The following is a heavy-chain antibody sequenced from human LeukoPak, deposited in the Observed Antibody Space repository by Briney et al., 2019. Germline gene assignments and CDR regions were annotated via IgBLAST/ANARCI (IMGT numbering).Heavy chain of an antibody. V-gene: IGHV3-53*01. J-gene: IGHJ4*02. CDR2: IYSGGST. CDR3: ARAVSGPFDY. Sequence: GGSLRLSCAASGFTVSSNYMSWVRQAPGKWLEWVSVIYSGGSTYYADSVKGGFTISRDNSKNTLYLQMNSLRAEDTAVYYCARAVSGPFDYWGQGTLVTVSS. CDR1: GFTVSSNY. D-gene: IGHD2/OR15-2a*01.